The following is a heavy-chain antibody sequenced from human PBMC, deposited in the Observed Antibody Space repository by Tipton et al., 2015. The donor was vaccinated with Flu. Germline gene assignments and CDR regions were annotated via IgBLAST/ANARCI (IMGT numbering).Heavy chain of an antibody. CDR2: IYSGGST. J-gene: IGHJ4*02. CDR3: ARDLPRGSGGFDY. Sequence: SLRLSCAASGITVSSNYMSWVRQAPGKGLEWVSVIYSGGSTYYADSVKGRFTISRDNSKNTLYLQMDSLRAEDTAVYYCARDLPRGSGGFDYWGQGTPVTVSS. V-gene: IGHV3-53*01. CDR1: GITVSSNY. D-gene: IGHD1-26*01.